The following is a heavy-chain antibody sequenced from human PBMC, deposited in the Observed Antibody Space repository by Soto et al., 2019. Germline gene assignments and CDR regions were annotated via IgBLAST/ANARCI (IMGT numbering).Heavy chain of an antibody. V-gene: IGHV1-69*02. J-gene: IGHJ6*02. Sequence: ASVKVSCKASGGTFSSYTISWVRQAPGQGLEWMGRIIPILGIANYAQKYQGRVTITADKSTSTAYMELSSLRSEDTAVYYCARPRYYYYGMDVWGQGTTVTVSS. CDR3: ARPRYYYYGMDV. CDR1: GGTFSSYT. CDR2: IIPILGIA.